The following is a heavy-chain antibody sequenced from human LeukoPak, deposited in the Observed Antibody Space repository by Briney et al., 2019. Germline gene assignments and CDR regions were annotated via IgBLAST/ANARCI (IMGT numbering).Heavy chain of an antibody. Sequence: SETLSLTCAVYGGSFSGYYWSWIRQPPGKGLEWIGEISHSGSTNYNPSLKSRVTISVDTSKNQFSLKLSSVTAADTAVYYCARGWRITIFGVVTDYGMDVWGQGTTVTVSS. CDR1: GGSFSGYY. CDR3: ARGWRITIFGVVTDYGMDV. CDR2: ISHSGST. J-gene: IGHJ6*02. D-gene: IGHD3-3*01. V-gene: IGHV4-34*01.